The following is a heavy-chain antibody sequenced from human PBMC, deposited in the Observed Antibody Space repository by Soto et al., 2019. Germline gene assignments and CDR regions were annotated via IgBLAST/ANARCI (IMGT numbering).Heavy chain of an antibody. D-gene: IGHD2-2*01. CDR1: GGTFSSYT. Sequence: GTSVKVSCKASGGTFSSYTNNWVRQAPGQGLEWMGRIIPILGIANYAQKFQGRVTITADKSTSTAYMELSSLRSEDTAVYYCATRGEGPAAMEDYFDYWGQGTLVTVSS. V-gene: IGHV1-69*02. J-gene: IGHJ4*02. CDR2: IIPILGIA. CDR3: ATRGEGPAAMEDYFDY.